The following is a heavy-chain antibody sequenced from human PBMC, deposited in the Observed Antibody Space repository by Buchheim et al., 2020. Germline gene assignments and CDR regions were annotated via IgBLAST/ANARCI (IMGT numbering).Heavy chain of an antibody. J-gene: IGHJ6*02. Sequence: EVQLVESGGGLVQPGGSLRLSCAASGFTFSSYEMNWVRQAPGKGLEWVSYISSSGSTIYYADSVKGRFTISRDNAKNSLYLQMNSLRAEDTAVYYCARDQGIVVVPRYYYGMDVWGQGTT. V-gene: IGHV3-48*03. CDR2: ISSSGSTI. CDR1: GFTFSSYE. D-gene: IGHD2-2*01. CDR3: ARDQGIVVVPRYYYGMDV.